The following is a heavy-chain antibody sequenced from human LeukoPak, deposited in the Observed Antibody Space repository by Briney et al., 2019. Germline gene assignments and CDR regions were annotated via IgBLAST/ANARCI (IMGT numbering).Heavy chain of an antibody. D-gene: IGHD3-10*01. CDR2: INHSGST. V-gene: IGHV4-34*01. CDR1: GGSFSGYY. CDR3: ARDHRRYYYGSGYNWFDP. Sequence: PSETLSLTCAVYGGSFSGYYWSWIRQPPGKGLEWIGEINHSGSTNNNPSLKSRVTISVDTSKNQFSLKLSSVTAADTAVYYCARDHRRYYYGSGYNWFDPWGQGTLVTVS. J-gene: IGHJ5*02.